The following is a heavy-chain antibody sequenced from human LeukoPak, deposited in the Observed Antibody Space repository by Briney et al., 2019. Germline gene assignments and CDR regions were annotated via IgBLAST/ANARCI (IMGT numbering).Heavy chain of an antibody. CDR1: GFTFSNFA. CDR3: ARVRGGRSWYYYGMDV. J-gene: IGHJ6*02. CDR2: ISYDGDNE. Sequence: GRSLRLSCAASGFTFSNFAMHWVRQAPGKGLEWVAVISYDGDNEYYADSVKGQFTISRDNSKDRWYLQMNSLRPEDTAVYYCARVRGGRSWYYYGMDVWGRGTTVTVSS. V-gene: IGHV3-30-3*01. D-gene: IGHD3-16*01.